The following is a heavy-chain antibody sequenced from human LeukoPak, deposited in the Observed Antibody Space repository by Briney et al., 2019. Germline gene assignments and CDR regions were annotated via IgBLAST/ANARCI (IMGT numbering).Heavy chain of an antibody. CDR2: INPYNGNT. CDR3: GRGGYCSSISCYVSDDAFDI. Sequence: ASVKVSCKASDYTFTTYGISWVRQAPGQGLEWMGWINPYNGNTKHAQKLQGRVTMTTDTSTSTAYMDLRSLRSDDTAVYYCGRGGYCSSISCYVSDDAFDIWGQGTMVTVSS. D-gene: IGHD2-2*01. J-gene: IGHJ3*02. V-gene: IGHV1-18*01. CDR1: DYTFTTYG.